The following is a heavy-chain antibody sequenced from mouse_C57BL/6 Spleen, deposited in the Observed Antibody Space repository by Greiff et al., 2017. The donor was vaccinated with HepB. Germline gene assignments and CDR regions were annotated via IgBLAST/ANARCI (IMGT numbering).Heavy chain of an antibody. D-gene: IGHD1-1*01. Sequence: QVQLQQSGAELVRPGTSVKLSCKASGYTFTSYWMHWVKQRPGQGLEWIGVIDPSDSYTNYNQKFKGKATLTVDTSSSTAYMQLSSLTSEDSAVYYCARRYGSSYVNWYFDVWGTGTTVTVSS. CDR2: IDPSDSYT. CDR3: ARRYGSSYVNWYFDV. CDR1: GYTFTSYW. J-gene: IGHJ1*03. V-gene: IGHV1-59*01.